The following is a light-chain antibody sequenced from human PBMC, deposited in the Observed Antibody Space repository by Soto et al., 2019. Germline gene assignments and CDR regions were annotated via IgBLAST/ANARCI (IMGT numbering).Light chain of an antibody. CDR2: EVT. Sequence: QSALTQPPSASGFPGQSVTISCTGTSSDVGYYDYVSWYQHHPGKAPKLVIYEVTKRPSGVPDRVSASKSGNTASLTVSGLRAEDEADYYCSSYAGSNNFVFGSGTKVTVL. V-gene: IGLV2-8*01. CDR1: SSDVGYYDY. J-gene: IGLJ1*01. CDR3: SSYAGSNNFV.